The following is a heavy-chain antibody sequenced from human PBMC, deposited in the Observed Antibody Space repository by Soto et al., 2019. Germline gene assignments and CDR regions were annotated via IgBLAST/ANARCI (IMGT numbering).Heavy chain of an antibody. J-gene: IGHJ4*02. CDR1: GYAFTNYG. CDR2: ISAYNGNA. D-gene: IGHD2-2*01. CDR3: ARVGAYCTSTSCLDY. Sequence: QVQLVQSGAEVKKPGASVKVSCKASGYAFTNYGISWVRQAPGQGLEWMGWISAYNGNADYVQKLQGRVTMTTDTSTNTAYMELRSLTSDDTAMFYCARVGAYCTSTSCLDYWGQGTLVTVSS. V-gene: IGHV1-18*01.